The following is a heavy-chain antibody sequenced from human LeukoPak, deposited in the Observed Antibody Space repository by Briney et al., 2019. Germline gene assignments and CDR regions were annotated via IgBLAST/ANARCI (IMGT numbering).Heavy chain of an antibody. CDR1: GFTFSSYG. J-gene: IGHJ6*03. Sequence: GGSLRLSCAASGFTFSSYGMHWVRQAPGKGLEWVAFIRYDGSNKYYADSVKGRFTISRDNSKNTLYLQMNSLRAEDTAVYYCAKDYWEGSSTSPYYYYYMDVWGKGTTVTVSS. D-gene: IGHD2-2*01. V-gene: IGHV3-30*02. CDR3: AKDYWEGSSTSPYYYYYMDV. CDR2: IRYDGSNK.